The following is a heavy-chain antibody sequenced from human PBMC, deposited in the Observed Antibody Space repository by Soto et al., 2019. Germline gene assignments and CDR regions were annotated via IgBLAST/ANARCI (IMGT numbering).Heavy chain of an antibody. CDR2: TSWDGNNK. Sequence: QVQLVESGGGVVQPGGSLRLSCAASGFSFSGYAMHWVRQPPGKGLEWVAVTSWDGNNKYYADSVKGRFTISKDNSKNTLYLKMNSLRAEDMAVYYCAKVVVAAAMINYYYGMDVWGQGTTVTVSS. CDR1: GFSFSGYA. V-gene: IGHV3-30*04. CDR3: AKVVVAAAMINYYYGMDV. D-gene: IGHD2-2*01. J-gene: IGHJ6*02.